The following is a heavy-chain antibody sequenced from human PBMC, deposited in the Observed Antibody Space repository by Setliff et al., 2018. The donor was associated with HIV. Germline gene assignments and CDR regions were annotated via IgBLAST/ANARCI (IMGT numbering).Heavy chain of an antibody. CDR2: MRYDGSKA. J-gene: IGHJ4*02. CDR1: GFTFSDYD. D-gene: IGHD3-22*01. Sequence: SCAASGFTFSDYDIHWVRQAPGKGLEWVAFMRYDGSKAYYMDSVKGRFTISRDNPKNSLYLQMASLRAEDTAVYYCAKIQNPQGYYYDSSGYYPHPGSPDYWGQGTLVTVSS. CDR3: AKIQNPQGYYYDSSGYYPHPGSPDY. V-gene: IGHV3-30*02.